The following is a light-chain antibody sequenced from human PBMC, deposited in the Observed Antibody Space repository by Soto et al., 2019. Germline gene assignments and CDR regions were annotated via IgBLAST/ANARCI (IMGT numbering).Light chain of an antibody. V-gene: IGLV4-69*01. CDR3: QTWGTGIPWV. CDR1: SGHSSYA. CDR2: LNSDGSH. J-gene: IGLJ3*02. Sequence: QHVLTQSPSASASLGASVKLTCTLSSGHSSYAIAWHQQQPEKGPRYLMKLNSDGSHSKGDGIPDRFSGSSSGAERYLTLSSLQSEDEADYYCQTWGTGIPWVFGGGTKLTVL.